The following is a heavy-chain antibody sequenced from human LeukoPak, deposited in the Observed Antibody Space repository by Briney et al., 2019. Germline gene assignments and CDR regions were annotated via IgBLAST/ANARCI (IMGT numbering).Heavy chain of an antibody. CDR2: INAGNGNT. Sequence: ASVKVSCKASGYTFTSYAMHWVRQAPGQRLEWMGWINAGNGNTKYSQKFQGRVTITRDTSASTAYMELSRLRSEDTAVYYCARVGSSGYYPGRVEYWGQGTLVTVSS. J-gene: IGHJ4*02. CDR1: GYTFTSYA. D-gene: IGHD3-22*01. V-gene: IGHV1-3*01. CDR3: ARVGSSGYYPGRVEY.